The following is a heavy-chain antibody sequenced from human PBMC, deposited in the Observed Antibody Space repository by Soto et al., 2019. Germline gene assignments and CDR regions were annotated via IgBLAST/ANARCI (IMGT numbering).Heavy chain of an antibody. CDR2: IIPIFGTA. CDR1: GGTFSSYA. Sequence: QVQLVQSGAEVKKPGSSVKVSCKASGGTFSSYAISWVRQAPGQGLEWMGGIIPIFGTANYAQKFQGRVTITADDSTSTAYMELSSLRSEDTAVYYCATYYYDSSGYERYWYFDLWGRGTLVTVSS. D-gene: IGHD3-22*01. J-gene: IGHJ2*01. V-gene: IGHV1-69*12. CDR3: ATYYYDSSGYERYWYFDL.